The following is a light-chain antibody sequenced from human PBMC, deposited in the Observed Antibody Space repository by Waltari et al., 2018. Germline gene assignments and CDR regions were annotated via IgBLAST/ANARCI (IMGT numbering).Light chain of an antibody. CDR3: SSYTISSTLV. CDR1: SGDVGAYNY. J-gene: IGLJ2*01. V-gene: IGLV2-14*01. Sequence: QSALTQPASVSGSPGQSFTISCTGTSGDVGAYNYVSWYQQHPGKAPKLMIYDVRNRPSGVSNRFSGSKSGNTASLTISGLQAEDEADYYCSSYTISSTLVFGAGTKLTVL. CDR2: DVR.